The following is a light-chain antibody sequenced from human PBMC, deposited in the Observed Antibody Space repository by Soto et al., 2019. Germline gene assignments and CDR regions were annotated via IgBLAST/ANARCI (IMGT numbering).Light chain of an antibody. CDR2: EVS. CDR3: CSYGGSSTYV. Sequence: QSALTQPASVSGSPGQSVTISCTGTSSDVGSYNLVSWYQQHPGKAPKVMIYEVSKRPSGVPYRFSGSKSGNTASLTISRLQAEDDADYYCCSYGGSSTYVFGTGTKVTVL. V-gene: IGLV2-23*02. CDR1: SSDVGSYNL. J-gene: IGLJ1*01.